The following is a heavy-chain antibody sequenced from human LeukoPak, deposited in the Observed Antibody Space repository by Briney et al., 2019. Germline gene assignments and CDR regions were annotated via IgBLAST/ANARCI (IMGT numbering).Heavy chain of an antibody. CDR3: ARAQYSGSYFRIDY. D-gene: IGHD1-26*01. Sequence: SETLSLTCTVSGGSTSSSNYYWGWIRQPPGKGLEWIGGIHYSGNTYYNPSLKSRVTISVDTSKNQFSLKLSSVTAADTAVYYCARAQYSGSYFRIDYWGQGTLVTVSS. V-gene: IGHV4-39*07. CDR2: IHYSGNT. J-gene: IGHJ4*02. CDR1: GGSTSSSNYY.